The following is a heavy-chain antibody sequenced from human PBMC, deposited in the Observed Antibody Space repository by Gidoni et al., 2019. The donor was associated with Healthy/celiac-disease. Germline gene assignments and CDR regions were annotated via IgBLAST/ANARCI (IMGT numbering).Heavy chain of an antibody. D-gene: IGHD6-13*01. J-gene: IGHJ4*02. Sequence: EVQLLESGGGLVQPGGSLRLACAAYGFTFSSYAMSWVCQAPGKGLEWVSAISGSGGSTYYADSVKGRFTISRDNSKNTLYLQMNSLRAEDTAVYYCALWSSLGYWGQGTLVTVSS. CDR2: ISGSGGST. V-gene: IGHV3-23*01. CDR3: ALWSSLGY. CDR1: GFTFSSYA.